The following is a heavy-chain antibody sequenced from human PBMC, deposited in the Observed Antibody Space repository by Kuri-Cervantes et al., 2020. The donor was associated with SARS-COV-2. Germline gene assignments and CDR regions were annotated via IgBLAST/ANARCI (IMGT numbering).Heavy chain of an antibody. CDR3: ASQVTIFGVEYDAFDI. CDR1: GGSFSGYY. V-gene: IGHV4-34*01. J-gene: IGHJ3*02. D-gene: IGHD3-3*01. Sequence: ESLKISCAVYGGSFSGYYWSWIRQPPGKGLEWIGEINHSGSTNYNPSLKSRVTISVDTSKNQFSLKLSSVTAADTAVYYCASQVTIFGVEYDAFDIWGQGTTVTVSS. CDR2: INHSGST.